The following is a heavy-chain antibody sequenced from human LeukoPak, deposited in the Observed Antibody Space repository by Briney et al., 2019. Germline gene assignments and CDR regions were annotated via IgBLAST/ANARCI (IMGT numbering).Heavy chain of an antibody. CDR3: ARGHTLGGYYKQKYYYYGMDV. Sequence: PSETLSLTCAVYGGSLSGNFWSWIRQPPGKGREWIGEISHSGSTNYSPSLKSRLTISVDTSKNQFSLRLSSVTAADTAVYYCARGHTLGGYYKQKYYYYGMDVWGQGTTVTASS. CDR2: ISHSGST. V-gene: IGHV4-34*01. D-gene: IGHD3-9*01. J-gene: IGHJ6*02. CDR1: GGSLSGNF.